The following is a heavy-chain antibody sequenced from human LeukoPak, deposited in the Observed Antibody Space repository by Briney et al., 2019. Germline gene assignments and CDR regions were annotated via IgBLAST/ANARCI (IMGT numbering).Heavy chain of an antibody. Sequence: GGSLRLSCAASGFTFSSYGMHWVRQAPGKGLEWVAFIRYDGSNKYYADSVKGRFTISRDNSKNTLYLQMNSLRAEDTAVHYCAKDGGTNFDYWGQGTLVTVSS. CDR2: IRYDGSNK. V-gene: IGHV3-30*02. CDR1: GFTFSSYG. CDR3: AKDGGTNFDY. D-gene: IGHD1-1*01. J-gene: IGHJ4*02.